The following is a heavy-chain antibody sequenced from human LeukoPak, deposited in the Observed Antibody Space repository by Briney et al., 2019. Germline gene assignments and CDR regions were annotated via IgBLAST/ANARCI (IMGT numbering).Heavy chain of an antibody. D-gene: IGHD1-26*01. Sequence: PSETLSLTCTVSGGSIISYYWSWIRQPPGKGLEWIGYIYYSGSTNYNPSLKSRVTISVDTSKNQFSLKLSSVTAADTAVYYCARSGVGATGLEYWGQGTLVTVSS. CDR3: ARSGVGATGLEY. V-gene: IGHV4-59*01. J-gene: IGHJ4*02. CDR1: GGSIISYY. CDR2: IYYSGST.